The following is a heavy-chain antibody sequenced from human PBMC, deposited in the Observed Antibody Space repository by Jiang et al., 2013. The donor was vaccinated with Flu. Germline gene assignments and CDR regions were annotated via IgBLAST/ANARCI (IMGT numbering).Heavy chain of an antibody. CDR2: ISSSSSTI. D-gene: IGHD5-12*01. V-gene: IGHV3-48*01. CDR1: GFTFSSYS. J-gene: IGHJ4*02. Sequence: QLLESGGGLVQPGGSLRLSCAASGFTFSSYSMNWVRQAPGKGLEWVSYISSSSSTIYYADSVKGRFTISRDNAKNSLYLQMNSLRAEDTAVYYCARDHSGYDVDFDYWGQGTLVTVSS. CDR3: ARDHSGYDVDFDY.